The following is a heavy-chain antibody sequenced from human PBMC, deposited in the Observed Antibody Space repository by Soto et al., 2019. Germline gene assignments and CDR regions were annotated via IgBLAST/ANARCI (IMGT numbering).Heavy chain of an antibody. V-gene: IGHV4-59*08. D-gene: IGHD2-15*01. CDR3: ARGDCSGGSCYSDY. CDR1: GGSISSYY. J-gene: IGHJ4*02. Sequence: SETLSLTCTVSGGSISSYYWSWIRQPPGKGLEWIGYIYYSGSTNYNPSLKSRVTISVDTSKNQFSLKLSSVTAADTAVYYCARGDCSGGSCYSDYWGQGTLVTVSS. CDR2: IYYSGST.